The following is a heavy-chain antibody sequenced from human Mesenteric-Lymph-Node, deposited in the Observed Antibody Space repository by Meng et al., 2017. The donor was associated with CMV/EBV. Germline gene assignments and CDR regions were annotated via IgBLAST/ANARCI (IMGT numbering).Heavy chain of an antibody. CDR1: GGSISSSSYY. J-gene: IGHJ4*02. CDR2: IYYSGST. Sequence: LTCTVSGGSISSSSYYWGWIRQPPGKGLEWIGSIYYSGSTYYNPSLKSRVTISVDTSKNQFSLKLSSVTAADTAVYYCASQTGGGFDYWGQGTLVTVSS. D-gene: IGHD1-14*01. V-gene: IGHV4-39*01. CDR3: ASQTGGGFDY.